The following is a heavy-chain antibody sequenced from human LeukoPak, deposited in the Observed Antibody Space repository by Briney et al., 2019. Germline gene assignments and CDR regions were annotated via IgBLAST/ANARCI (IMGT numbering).Heavy chain of an antibody. J-gene: IGHJ4*02. CDR1: GFTFSSYG. D-gene: IGHD5-12*01. CDR2: IWYGGSNK. CDR3: AVALIY. Sequence: GGSLRLSCAASGFTFSSYGMHWVRQAPGKGLEWVAVIWYGGSNKYYADSVKGRFTISRDNSKNTLYPQMNSLRAEDTAVYYCAVALIYWGQGTLVTVSS. V-gene: IGHV3-33*01.